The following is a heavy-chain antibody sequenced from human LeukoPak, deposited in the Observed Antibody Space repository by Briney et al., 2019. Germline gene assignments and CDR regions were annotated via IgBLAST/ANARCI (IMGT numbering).Heavy chain of an antibody. J-gene: IGHJ5*02. CDR2: IYYSGST. Sequence: SETLSLTRTVSGGSISSYYWSWIRQPPGKGLEWIGYIYYSGSTNYNPSLKSRVTISVDTSKNQFSLKLSSVTAADTAVYYCARDHGPYYYDSSGYYHYNWFDPWGQGTLVTVSS. D-gene: IGHD3-22*01. CDR1: GGSISSYY. V-gene: IGHV4-59*01. CDR3: ARDHGPYYYDSSGYYHYNWFDP.